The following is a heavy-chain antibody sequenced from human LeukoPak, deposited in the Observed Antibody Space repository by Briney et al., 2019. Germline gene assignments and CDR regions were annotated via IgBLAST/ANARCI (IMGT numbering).Heavy chain of an antibody. D-gene: IGHD6-6*01. CDR2: IIPIFGTA. J-gene: IGHJ5*02. CDR1: GGTFSSYA. Sequence: GASVKVSCKASGGTFSSYAISWVRQAPGQGLEWMGGIIPIFGTANYAQKFQGRVTITADESTSTAYMELSSLRSEDTAVYYCARDIGSSSGWFDPWGQGTLVTVSS. CDR3: ARDIGSSSGWFDP. V-gene: IGHV1-69*13.